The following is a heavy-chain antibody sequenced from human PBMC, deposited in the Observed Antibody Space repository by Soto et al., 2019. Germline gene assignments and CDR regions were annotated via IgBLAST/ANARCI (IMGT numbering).Heavy chain of an antibody. Sequence: QVQLQESGPGLVKPSQTLSLTCTVSGGSISSGGYYWSWIRQHPGKGLEWIGYIYYSGSTYYNPSLKSRGTIXXDXSTXQFSLKLSSVTAADTAVYYCAGAARGSGLLCYFDYWGQGTLVTVSS. J-gene: IGHJ4*02. CDR2: IYYSGST. CDR1: GGSISSGGYY. D-gene: IGHD6-19*01. V-gene: IGHV4-31*03. CDR3: AGAARGSGLLCYFDY.